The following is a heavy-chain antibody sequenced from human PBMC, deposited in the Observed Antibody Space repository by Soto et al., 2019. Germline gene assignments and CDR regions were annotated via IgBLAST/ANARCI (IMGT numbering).Heavy chain of an antibody. V-gene: IGHV4-30-4*02. CDR1: GDSISTVDYF. J-gene: IGHJ5*01. CDR2: IYKSTTT. D-gene: IGHD2-15*01. CDR3: ARGRYCLTGRCFPNWFDS. Sequence: SDTLSLTXSVSGDSISTVDYFWAWIRQPPGQALEYIGYIYKSTTTYYNPSFESRVAISLDTSKSQFSLTVTSVTAADTAVYFCARGRYCLTGRCFPNWFDSWGQGTLVTVSS.